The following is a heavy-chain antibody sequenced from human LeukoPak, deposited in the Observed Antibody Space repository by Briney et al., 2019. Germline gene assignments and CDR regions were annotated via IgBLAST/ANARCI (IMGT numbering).Heavy chain of an antibody. V-gene: IGHV3-21*01. D-gene: IGHD5-18*01. CDR1: GFTFSNYS. Sequence: GGSLRLSCAASGFTFSNYSMNWVRQAPGKGLEWVPSISSLSSYIYYADSLKGRFTISRDNAKNSLYLQMNSLRAEDTAVYYCASGSRGYSYGDLNYFDYWGQGTLVTVSS. CDR3: ASGSRGYSYGDLNYFDY. CDR2: ISSLSSYI. J-gene: IGHJ4*02.